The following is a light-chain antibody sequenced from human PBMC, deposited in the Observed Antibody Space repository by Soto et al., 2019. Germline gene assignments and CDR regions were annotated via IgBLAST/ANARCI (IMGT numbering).Light chain of an antibody. Sequence: QSFLTQPASVSGSPGRSITTPGAGPMRDIGAYTLVSWYQQHPGKAPRLIFYEVRNRPSGIPLRFSASKSGNAASLTISGLQAEDEAHYYCSSFTSTSTLIFGGGTKVTVL. V-gene: IGLV2-14*01. CDR1: MRDIGAYTL. J-gene: IGLJ2*01. CDR2: EVR. CDR3: SSFTSTSTLI.